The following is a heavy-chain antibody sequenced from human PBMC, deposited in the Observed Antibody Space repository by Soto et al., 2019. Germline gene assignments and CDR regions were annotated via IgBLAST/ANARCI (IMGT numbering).Heavy chain of an antibody. CDR1: GYNLAGYW. Sequence: GESLKISCKSSGYNLAGYWIAWVRQMPGKGLELMGIIYPSDSDTRYRPSFQGQVTISADKSISSAYLQWSSLRASDTAMYYGARGGVSTRTSDYWGQGTPVTVSS. CDR2: IYPSDSDT. CDR3: ARGGVSTRTSDY. D-gene: IGHD3-3*01. J-gene: IGHJ4*02. V-gene: IGHV5-51*01.